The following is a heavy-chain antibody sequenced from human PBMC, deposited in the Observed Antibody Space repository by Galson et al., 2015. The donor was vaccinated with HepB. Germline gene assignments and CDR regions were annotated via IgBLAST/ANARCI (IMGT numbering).Heavy chain of an antibody. CDR2: IVPIFNTP. J-gene: IGHJ4*02. CDR3: AREKATGTPYFFDY. CDR1: GGTFSNYA. D-gene: IGHD1-7*01. V-gene: IGHV1-69*13. Sequence: SVKVSCKASGGTFSNYAISWVRQAPGQGLEWMGGIVPIFNTPSYAQKFQGRVTITADDSTSTAYMELSSLRSEDPAVYYCAREKATGTPYFFDYWGQGTLVTVSS.